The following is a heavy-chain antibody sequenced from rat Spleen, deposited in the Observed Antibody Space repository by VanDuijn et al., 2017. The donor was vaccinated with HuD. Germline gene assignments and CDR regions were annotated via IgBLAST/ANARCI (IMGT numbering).Heavy chain of an antibody. D-gene: IGHD1-10*01. CDR1: GFPFSDYY. CDR3: ATLPAHNNYVTYFDY. V-gene: IGHV5-22*01. Sequence: EVQLVESGGGLVRPGRSLKLSCAASGFPFSDYYMAWVRQAPKKGLEWVASMSYEGSTTYYGDSVKGRFTISRNNAKSTLYLQMESLRSVDTATYYCATLPAHNNYVTYFDYWGQGVMVTVSS. J-gene: IGHJ2*01. CDR2: MSYEGSTT.